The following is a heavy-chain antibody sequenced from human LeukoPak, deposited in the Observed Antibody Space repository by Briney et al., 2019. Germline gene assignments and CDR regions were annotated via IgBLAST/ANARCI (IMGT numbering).Heavy chain of an antibody. Sequence: GGSLRLSCAASGYTFSNFAMSWVCQAPGKGLEWVSGVTDSGRSTYYADFVQGRFTIFRDNSKSTLYLQMRSLRPEDTAIYYCASASPANDYWGQGTLVTVSS. CDR2: VTDSGRST. J-gene: IGHJ4*02. V-gene: IGHV3-23*01. CDR3: ASASPANDY. CDR1: GYTFSNFA.